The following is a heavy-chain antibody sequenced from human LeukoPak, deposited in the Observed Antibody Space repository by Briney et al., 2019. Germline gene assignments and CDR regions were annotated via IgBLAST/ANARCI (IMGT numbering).Heavy chain of an antibody. CDR3: ARDPRTVTTYYFDY. V-gene: IGHV3-48*02. Sequence: GGSLRLSCAASGFTFSSYSMNRVRQAPGKGLEWVSYISSSSSTIYYADSVKGRFTISRDNAKNSLYLQMNSLRDEDTAVYYCARDPRTVTTYYFDYWGQGTLVTVSS. CDR1: GFTFSSYS. J-gene: IGHJ4*02. CDR2: ISSSSSTI. D-gene: IGHD4-17*01.